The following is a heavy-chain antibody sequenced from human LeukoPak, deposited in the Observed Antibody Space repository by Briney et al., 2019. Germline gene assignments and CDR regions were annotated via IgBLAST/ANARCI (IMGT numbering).Heavy chain of an antibody. V-gene: IGHV4-59*01. CDR3: ARGTYYYGSGTFLYYFDY. J-gene: IGHJ4*02. CDR1: GGSISSYY. Sequence: SETLSLTCTVSGGSISSYYWSWIRQPPGKGLEWIGYIYYSGSTNYNPSLKSRVTISVDTPKNQFSLKLSSVTAADTAVYYCARGTYYYGSGTFLYYFDYWGQGTLVTVSS. D-gene: IGHD3-10*01. CDR2: IYYSGST.